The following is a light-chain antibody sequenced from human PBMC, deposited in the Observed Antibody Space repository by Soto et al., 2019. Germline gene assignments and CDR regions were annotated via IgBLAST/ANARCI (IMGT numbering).Light chain of an antibody. J-gene: IGKJ4*01. Sequence: EIVLTQSPGTLSLSPGERATLSCRASQSVSSSYLAWYQQKPGQAPRLLIYGASSRATGIPDRFSGSGSGTAFTLTINSLQSEDFAVYYCQRYNNWPLTFGGGTKV. CDR3: QRYNNWPLT. V-gene: IGKV3-20*01. CDR1: QSVSSSY. CDR2: GAS.